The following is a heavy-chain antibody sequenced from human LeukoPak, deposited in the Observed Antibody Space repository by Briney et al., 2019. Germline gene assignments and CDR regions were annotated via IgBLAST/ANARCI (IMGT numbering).Heavy chain of an antibody. CDR1: GFTFSTFISYV. D-gene: IGHD6-25*01. J-gene: IGHJ4*02. CDR2: ISDSGGNT. V-gene: IGHV3-23*01. Sequence: PGGSLRVSCAASGFTFSTFISYVMSWVRQAPGKGVQWVSSISDSGGNTYYADAVKARFTISRDNSRNTQYLQMSSLRAEDSAIYYWGKIPPGFTYWGQGALVTVSS. CDR3: GKIPPGFTY.